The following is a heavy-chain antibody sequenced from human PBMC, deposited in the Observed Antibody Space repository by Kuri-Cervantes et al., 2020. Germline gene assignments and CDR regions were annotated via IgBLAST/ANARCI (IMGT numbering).Heavy chain of an antibody. CDR3: AREESSGWYTIRSPDTFDI. Sequence: SETLSLTCIVSSGSINTYYWSWIRQPAGKSPEWLGRILTSGNTNYNPSLKSRVTISVDKSKNQISLRLTSVTAADTAVYYCAREESSGWYTIRSPDTFDIWGQGTMVTVSS. V-gene: IGHV4-4*07. D-gene: IGHD6-19*01. J-gene: IGHJ3*02. CDR2: ILTSGNT. CDR1: SGSINTYY.